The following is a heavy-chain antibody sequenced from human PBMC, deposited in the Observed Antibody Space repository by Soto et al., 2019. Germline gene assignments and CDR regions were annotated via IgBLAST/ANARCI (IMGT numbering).Heavy chain of an antibody. CDR3: AIDASRQDWNDEGAFDI. Sequence: EVQLLESGGGLVQPGGSLRLSCAASGFTFSSYAMSWVRQAPGKGLEWVSAISGSGGSTYYADSVKGRFTISRDNSKNTLYLQMNSLRAEDTAVYYCAIDASRQDWNDEGAFDIWGQGTMVTVSS. CDR2: ISGSGGST. CDR1: GFTFSSYA. J-gene: IGHJ3*02. V-gene: IGHV3-23*01. D-gene: IGHD1-1*01.